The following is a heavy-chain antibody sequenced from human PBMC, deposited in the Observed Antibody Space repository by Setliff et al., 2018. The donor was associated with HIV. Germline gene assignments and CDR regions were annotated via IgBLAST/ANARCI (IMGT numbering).Heavy chain of an antibody. J-gene: IGHJ4*02. Sequence: SETLSLTCTVSGYSISSGYYWGWIRQPPGKGLEWIGSIYQTGSTNYNPSLKSRVTVSLDMSKNQFSLKLTSVTAADTALYYCTNRAYSGYDPPDYWDQGTLVTVSS. CDR1: GYSISSGYY. D-gene: IGHD5-12*01. CDR2: IYQTGST. CDR3: TNRAYSGYDPPDY. V-gene: IGHV4-38-2*02.